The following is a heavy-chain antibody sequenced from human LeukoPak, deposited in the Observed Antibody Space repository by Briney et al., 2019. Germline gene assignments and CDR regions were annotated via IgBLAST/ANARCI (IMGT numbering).Heavy chain of an antibody. V-gene: IGHV3-73*01. Sequence: GGSLKLSCAASGFTFSGSAMHWVRQTSGKGREWVGRIRSKSNNYATAYSESVKGRFTISRDDSKNMAYLQLNSLKTEDTAVYYCTRPLYSSNCFDPWGQGTLVTVSS. D-gene: IGHD6-13*01. J-gene: IGHJ5*02. CDR3: TRPLYSSNCFDP. CDR2: IRSKSNNYAT. CDR1: GFTFSGSA.